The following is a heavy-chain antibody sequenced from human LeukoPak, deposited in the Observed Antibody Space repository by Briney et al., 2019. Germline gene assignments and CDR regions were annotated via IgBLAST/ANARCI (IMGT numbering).Heavy chain of an antibody. Sequence: ASVKVSCKASGYTFTSYGISWVRQAPGQGLEWMGWINPNTGGTNYAQKFQGRVTMTRDTSISTAYMDLSRLRSDDTAVYYCARDLHDSSGYYTTNFDYWGQGTLVTVSS. J-gene: IGHJ4*02. CDR3: ARDLHDSSGYYTTNFDY. CDR1: GYTFTSYG. CDR2: INPNTGGT. V-gene: IGHV1-2*02. D-gene: IGHD3-22*01.